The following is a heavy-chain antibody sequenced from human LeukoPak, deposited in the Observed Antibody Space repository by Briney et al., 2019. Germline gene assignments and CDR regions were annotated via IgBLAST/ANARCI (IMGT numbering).Heavy chain of an antibody. CDR1: GFTFSSYA. CDR2: FSGSGGTT. CDR3: AKDLGARGVGATPSN. J-gene: IGHJ4*02. V-gene: IGHV3-23*01. Sequence: GGSLRLSCAASGFTFSSYAMNWVRQAPGRGLEWVSGFSGSGGTTYYADSVKGRFTISRDNSKNTLYLQMNSLRAEDTAVYYCAKDLGARGVGATPSNWGQGTLVTVSS. D-gene: IGHD1-26*01.